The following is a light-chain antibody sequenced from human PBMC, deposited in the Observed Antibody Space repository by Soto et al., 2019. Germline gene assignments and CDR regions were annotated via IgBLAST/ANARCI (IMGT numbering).Light chain of an antibody. CDR2: DAS. Sequence: DIQMTQSPSSLSASVGDRVTITCRASQSISSYLNWYQQKPGKAPKLLIYDASSLESGVPSRFSGSGSGTEFTLTISSLQPEDIATYYCQQYHNLPITFGPGTRLEIK. CDR3: QQYHNLPIT. J-gene: IGKJ5*01. V-gene: IGKV1-39*01. CDR1: QSISSY.